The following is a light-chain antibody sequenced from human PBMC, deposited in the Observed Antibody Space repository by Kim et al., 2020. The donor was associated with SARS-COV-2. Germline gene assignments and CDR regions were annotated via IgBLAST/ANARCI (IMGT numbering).Light chain of an antibody. V-gene: IGKV3-20*01. J-gene: IGKJ4*01. CDR3: QQYGSSPLT. CDR1: PSVACSF. CDR2: GAS. Sequence: FQGGSPTLSCRASPSVACSFFASYQQQPGQPPRLLIYGASSRATGIPDRFSGTGSGTDFTLTIRRLEPEDLAVYYCQQYGSSPLTFGGGTKVEI.